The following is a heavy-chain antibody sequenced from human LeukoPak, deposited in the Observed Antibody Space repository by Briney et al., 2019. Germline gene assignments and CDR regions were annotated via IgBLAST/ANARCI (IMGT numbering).Heavy chain of an antibody. J-gene: IGHJ5*02. CDR1: GFSLTTSGVG. CDR3: ARFLTYYSSSGTYLSWFDP. Sequence: SGPTLVKPTQTLTLTCTFSGFSLTTSGVGVGWIRQPPGKALEWLALIYWNDDRRYSPSLKTRLTITKDTSKNQVVITMTNMDPVHPDRYDYARFLTYYSSSGTYLSWFDPWGQGTLVTVSS. V-gene: IGHV2-5*01. D-gene: IGHD3-10*02. CDR2: IYWNDDR.